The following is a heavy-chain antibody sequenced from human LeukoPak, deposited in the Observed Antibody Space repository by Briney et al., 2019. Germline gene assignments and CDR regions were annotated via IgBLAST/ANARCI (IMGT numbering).Heavy chain of an antibody. D-gene: IGHD3-3*01. Sequence: ASVKVSCKASGYTFIGYYMHWVRQAPGQGLEWMGWINPNSGGTNYAQKFQGRVTMTRDTSISTAYMELSRLRSDDTAVYYCASGVLRFLEWLPPYYYYGMDVWGQGTTVTVSS. V-gene: IGHV1-2*02. CDR2: INPNSGGT. J-gene: IGHJ6*02. CDR3: ASGVLRFLEWLPPYYYYGMDV. CDR1: GYTFIGYY.